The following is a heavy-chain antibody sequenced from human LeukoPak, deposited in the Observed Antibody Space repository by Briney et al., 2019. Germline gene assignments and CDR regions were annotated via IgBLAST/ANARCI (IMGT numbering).Heavy chain of an antibody. CDR1: GYTFTNYY. D-gene: IGHD2-2*01. Sequence: VASVKVSCKTSGYTFTNYYVHWVRQAPGQGLEWMGIINPSGGSTSYAQKFQGRVTMTRDTSTSTVYMELSSLRSEDTAVYYCARGDIVVVPAAMLDYWGQGTLVTVSS. J-gene: IGHJ4*02. CDR2: INPSGGST. CDR3: ARGDIVVVPAAMLDY. V-gene: IGHV1-46*01.